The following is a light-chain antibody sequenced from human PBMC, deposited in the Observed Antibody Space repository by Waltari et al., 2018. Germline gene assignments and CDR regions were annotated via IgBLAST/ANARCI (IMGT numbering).Light chain of an antibody. Sequence: EIVLTQSPAILSLSPGEGATLSCRASQSVSTYLAWYQQRPVQAPRLLIYDSSNRATCIPARFNGSGSETDFTLTISILEPEEFAVYYCQQRYKWPLTFGGGSKVEI. CDR1: QSVSTY. J-gene: IGKJ4*01. V-gene: IGKV3-11*01. CDR3: QQRYKWPLT. CDR2: DSS.